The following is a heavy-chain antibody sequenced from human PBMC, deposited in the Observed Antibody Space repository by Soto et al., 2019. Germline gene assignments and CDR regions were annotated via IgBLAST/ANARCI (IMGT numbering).Heavy chain of an antibody. CDR1: GFTVSNKY. D-gene: IGHD3-10*01. Sequence: EVQLVETGGGLIQPGGSLRLSCAASGFTVSNKYMSWVRQAPGKGLEWISVIFSGGGTYYADSVKGRFTISRDNSKNTLYLQMSSLRADDTAMYYCARGGSGYYYGLDVWGQGTTVTVSS. CDR2: IFSGGGT. J-gene: IGHJ6*02. V-gene: IGHV3-53*02. CDR3: ARGGSGYYYGLDV.